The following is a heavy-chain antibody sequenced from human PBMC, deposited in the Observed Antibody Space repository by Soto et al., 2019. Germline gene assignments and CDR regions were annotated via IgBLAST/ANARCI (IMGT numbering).Heavy chain of an antibody. Sequence: QVQLVQSGAEVQKPGSSVKVSCKASGGTFGSYAISWVRQAPGQGLEWMGGIIPIPGTANYAQKFQGRVTIAAAYSTSTAYMELSSLRSEDTAVYYCARSQGSSTSLEIYYYYYYGMDVWGQGTTVTVSS. CDR1: GGTFGSYA. J-gene: IGHJ6*02. V-gene: IGHV1-69*01. CDR2: IIPIPGTA. CDR3: ARSQGSSTSLEIYYYYYYGMDV. D-gene: IGHD2-2*01.